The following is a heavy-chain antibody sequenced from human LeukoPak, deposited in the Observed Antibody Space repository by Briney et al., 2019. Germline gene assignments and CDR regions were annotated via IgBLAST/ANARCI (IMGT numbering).Heavy chain of an antibody. CDR3: ARHVKESRAIHYYYYMDV. CDR2: INHSGST. J-gene: IGHJ6*03. Sequence: SETLSLTCTVSGGSISSSSYYWGWIRQPPGKGLEWIGEINHSGSTNYNPSLKSRVTISVDTSKNQFSLKLSSVTAADTAVYYCARHVKESRAIHYYYYMDVWGKGTTVTISS. V-gene: IGHV4-39*01. CDR1: GGSISSSSYY.